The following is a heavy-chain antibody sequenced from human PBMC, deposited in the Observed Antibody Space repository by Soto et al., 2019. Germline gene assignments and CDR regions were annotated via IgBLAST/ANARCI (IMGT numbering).Heavy chain of an antibody. D-gene: IGHD6-13*01. Sequence: SETLSLTCTVSGGSISSYYWSWIRQPPGKGLEWIGYIYYSGSTNYNPSLKSRVTISVDTSKNQFSLKLSSVTAADTAVYYCERVGAAAGTGSFDYWGQGTLVTVSS. J-gene: IGHJ4*02. CDR3: ERVGAAAGTGSFDY. V-gene: IGHV4-59*01. CDR1: GGSISSYY. CDR2: IYYSGST.